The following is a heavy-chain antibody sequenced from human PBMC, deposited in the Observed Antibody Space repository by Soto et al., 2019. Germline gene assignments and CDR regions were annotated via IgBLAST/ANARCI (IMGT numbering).Heavy chain of an antibody. V-gene: IGHV3-7*01. CDR2: IKYDGSEE. Sequence: GGSLRLSCVVSGFSFSSVWKTWVRQAPGKGLECVANIKYDGSEEYYVDSVKGRFTISRDNAKNSLYLQMNSLRDEDSAVYYCVTDLNWQGHWGQGTLVTVSS. CDR1: GFSFSSVW. J-gene: IGHJ4*02. CDR3: VTDLNWQGH.